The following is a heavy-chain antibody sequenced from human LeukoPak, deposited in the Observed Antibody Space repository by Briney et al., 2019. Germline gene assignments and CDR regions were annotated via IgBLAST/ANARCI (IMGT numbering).Heavy chain of an antibody. Sequence: SVKVSCKASGGTFSSYAISWVRQAPGQGLEWMGRIIPILGIANYAQKFQGRVTITADKSTSTAYMELSSLRSEDTAVYCCARDRGELRYFDWLSYWGQGTLVTVSS. CDR1: GGTFSSYA. CDR3: ARDRGELRYFDWLSY. D-gene: IGHD3-9*01. V-gene: IGHV1-69*04. J-gene: IGHJ4*02. CDR2: IIPILGIA.